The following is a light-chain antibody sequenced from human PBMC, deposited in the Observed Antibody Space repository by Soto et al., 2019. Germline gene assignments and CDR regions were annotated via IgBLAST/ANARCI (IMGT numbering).Light chain of an antibody. Sequence: EIVLTQSPGTLSLSPGERATLSCRASQSVSSNYLVWYQQKPGQPPRLLIYGASSRATGIPDRFSGSGFGTDFTLAISRLAPEDFLVYYCQPFCSSSPWTFGQGTKVEIQ. CDR1: QSVSSNY. J-gene: IGKJ1*01. V-gene: IGKV3-20*01. CDR3: QPFCSSSPWT. CDR2: GAS.